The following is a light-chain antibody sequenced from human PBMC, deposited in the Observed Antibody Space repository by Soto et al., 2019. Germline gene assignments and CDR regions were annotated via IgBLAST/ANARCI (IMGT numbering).Light chain of an antibody. CDR1: QGIDSH. CDR3: QQVYSWPLT. Sequence: IQLTQSPSSLSASVGDRVTITCRASQGIDSHLAWYQQKPGKGPKLLIYVASTLQSGVPSRFSGRGSGTDFTLTISNLQPDDFAAYYCQQVYSWPLTFGGGTKVDIK. V-gene: IGKV1-9*01. J-gene: IGKJ4*01. CDR2: VAS.